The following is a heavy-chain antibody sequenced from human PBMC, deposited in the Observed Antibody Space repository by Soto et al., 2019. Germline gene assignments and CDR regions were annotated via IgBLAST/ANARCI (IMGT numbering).Heavy chain of an antibody. V-gene: IGHV3-30-3*01. CDR3: AREPIAVAGRGAFDI. D-gene: IGHD6-19*01. CDR2: ISYDGSNK. Sequence: QVQLVESGGGVVQPGRSLRLSCAASGFTFSSYAMHWVRQAPGKGLEWVAVISYDGSNKYYADSVKGRFTISRDNSKNTLYLQMNSLRAEDTAVYYCAREPIAVAGRGAFDIWGQGTMVTVSS. CDR1: GFTFSSYA. J-gene: IGHJ3*02.